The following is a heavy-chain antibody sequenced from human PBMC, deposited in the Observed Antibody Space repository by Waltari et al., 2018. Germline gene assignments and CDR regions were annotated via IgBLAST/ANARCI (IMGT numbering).Heavy chain of an antibody. CDR1: GFTFDDYA. CDR2: ISWKSGSI. V-gene: IGHV3-9*01. J-gene: IGHJ4*02. D-gene: IGHD5-18*01. Sequence: EVQLVESGGGLVQPGRSLRLSCAASGFTFDDYAMHWVRQAPGKGLEWVSGISWKSGSIGYADSVKCRFTISRDNAKNSLYLQMNSLRAEDTALYYCAKGGYSYGYLSYFDYWGQGTLVTVSS. CDR3: AKGGYSYGYLSYFDY.